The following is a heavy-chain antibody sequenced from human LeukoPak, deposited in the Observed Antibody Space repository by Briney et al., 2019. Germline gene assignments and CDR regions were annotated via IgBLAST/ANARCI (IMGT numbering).Heavy chain of an antibody. CDR1: GFTFSSYS. D-gene: IGHD3/OR15-3a*01. J-gene: IGHJ4*02. CDR3: ARDLLRYDFWSGSPPDY. CDR2: ISSSSSYI. V-gene: IGHV3-21*01. Sequence: PGGSLRLSCAASGFTFSSYSMNWVRQAPGKGLEWVSSISSSSSYIYYADSVKGRFTISRDNAKNSLYLQMNSLRAEDTAVYYCARDLLRYDFWSGSPPDYWGQGTLVTVSS.